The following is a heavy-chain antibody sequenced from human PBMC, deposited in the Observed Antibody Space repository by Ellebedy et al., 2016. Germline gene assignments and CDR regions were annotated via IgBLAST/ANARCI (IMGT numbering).Heavy chain of an antibody. CDR3: TRGREFAMID. CDR2: ISYDGSNK. V-gene: IGHV3-30*03. J-gene: IGHJ4*02. CDR1: GFTFSSYG. Sequence: GGSLRLSCAASGFTFSSYGMHWVRQAPGKGLEWVAVISYDGSNKYYADSVKGRFTISRDDASNSLYLQMNSLRAEDTAVYYCTRGREFAMIDWGQGTLVTVSS. D-gene: IGHD3-10*01.